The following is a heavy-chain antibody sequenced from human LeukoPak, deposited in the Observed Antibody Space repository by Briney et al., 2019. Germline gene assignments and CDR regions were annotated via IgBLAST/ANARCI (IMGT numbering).Heavy chain of an antibody. D-gene: IGHD1-26*01. CDR1: GYSISSGYY. CDR3: ARDHGSPDWFDP. J-gene: IGHJ5*02. CDR2: IYTSGST. V-gene: IGHV4-4*07. Sequence: SETLSLTCTVSGYSISSGYYWSWIRQPAGKGLEWIGRIYTSGSTNYNPSLKSRVTMSVDTSKNQFSLKLSSVTAADTAVYYCARDHGSPDWFDPWGQGTLVTVSS.